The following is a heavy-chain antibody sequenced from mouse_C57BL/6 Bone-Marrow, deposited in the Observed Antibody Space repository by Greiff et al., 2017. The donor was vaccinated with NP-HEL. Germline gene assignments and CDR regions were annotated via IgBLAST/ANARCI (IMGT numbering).Heavy chain of an antibody. Sequence: EVKLVESGGGLVKPGGSLKLSCAASGFTFSSYAMSWVRQTPEKRLEWVATISDGGSYTYYPDNVKGRFTISRDNAKNNLYLQMSHLKSEDTAMYYCARDGGWLPFRFAYWGQGTLVTVSA. J-gene: IGHJ3*01. V-gene: IGHV5-4*01. CDR2: ISDGGSYT. CDR3: ARDGGWLPFRFAY. CDR1: GFTFSSYA. D-gene: IGHD2-3*01.